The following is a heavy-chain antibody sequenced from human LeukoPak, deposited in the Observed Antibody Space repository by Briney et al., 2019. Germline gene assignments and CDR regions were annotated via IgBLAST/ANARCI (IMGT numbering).Heavy chain of an antibody. J-gene: IGHJ4*02. D-gene: IGHD6-19*01. CDR1: GGTFSSYA. CDR3: ARDQGVAVAGNASDY. V-gene: IGHV1-69*04. CDR2: IIPILGIA. Sequence: SVKVSCKASGGTFSSYAISWVRQAPGQGLEWMGRIIPILGIANYAQKFQGRVTITADKSTSTAYMELSSLRSEDTAVYYCARDQGVAVAGNASDYWGQGTPVTVSS.